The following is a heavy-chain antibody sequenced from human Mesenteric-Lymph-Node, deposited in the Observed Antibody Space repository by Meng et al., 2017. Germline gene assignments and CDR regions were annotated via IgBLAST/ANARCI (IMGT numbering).Heavy chain of an antibody. Sequence: QVLLVQLGAEVKNLGASVKVSSKTSGYSFTTYSFHWVRQAPGQSLEWMGWVNAASGNTRYSQKFQDRVTINRDTSASSAYMEVSSLRSEDTAVYYCAKSSLHAGTLYFDSWGQGTLVTVFS. D-gene: IGHD2-21*02. CDR3: AKSSLHAGTLYFDS. CDR1: GYSFTTYS. CDR2: VNAASGNT. V-gene: IGHV1-3*01. J-gene: IGHJ4*02.